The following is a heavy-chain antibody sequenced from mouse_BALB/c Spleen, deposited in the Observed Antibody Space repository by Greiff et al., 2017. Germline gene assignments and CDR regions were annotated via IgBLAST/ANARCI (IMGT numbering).Heavy chain of an antibody. CDR3: TRDYGYHFDY. D-gene: IGHD1-2*01. V-gene: IGHV6-6*02. Sequence: EVMLVESGGGLVQPGGSMKLSCVASGFTFSNYWMNWVRQSPEKGLEWVAEIRLKSNNYATHYAESVKGRFTISRDDSKSSVYLQMNNLRAEDTGIYYCTRDYGYHFDYWGQGTTLTVSS. CDR2: IRLKSNNYAT. CDR1: GFTFSNYW. J-gene: IGHJ2*01.